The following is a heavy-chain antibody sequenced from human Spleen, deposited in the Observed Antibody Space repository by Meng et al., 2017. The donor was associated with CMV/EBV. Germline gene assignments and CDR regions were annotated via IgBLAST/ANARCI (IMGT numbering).Heavy chain of an antibody. Sequence: SETLSLTCTVSGGSVSSGSYYWSWIRQPPGKGLEWIGEITPSGNTNNNPSLKSRVTMSADTSKNQFSLKLYSVTTADTAVYYCARYQGSGWYWFDPWGQGTPVTVSS. CDR2: ITPSGNT. CDR3: ARYQGSGWYWFDP. D-gene: IGHD6-19*01. J-gene: IGHJ5*02. CDR1: GGSVSSGSYY. V-gene: IGHV4-61*01.